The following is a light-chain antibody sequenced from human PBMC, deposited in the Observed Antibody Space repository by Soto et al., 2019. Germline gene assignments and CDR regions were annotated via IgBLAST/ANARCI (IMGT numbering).Light chain of an antibody. J-gene: IGLJ2*01. CDR1: RSNVGENY. Sequence: QSALTQTPSVSAAPGQRVTISSSGSRSNVGENYVSWYQQFPGTAPQLVIYDDVKRSPGIPDRFSASKSGTSATLAITGLQTGDEADYYCGTWHNSLSAGLFGTGSKLTVL. CDR3: GTWHNSLSAGL. V-gene: IGLV1-51*01. CDR2: DDV.